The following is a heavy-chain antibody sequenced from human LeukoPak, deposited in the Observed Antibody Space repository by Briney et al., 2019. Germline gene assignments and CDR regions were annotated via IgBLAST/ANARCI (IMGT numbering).Heavy chain of an antibody. V-gene: IGHV3-74*01. J-gene: IGHJ4*02. D-gene: IGHD2-15*01. CDR1: RFTFSSYW. Sequence: PGGSLRLSCAASRFTFSSYWMHRLAHAPGKGLVGGSRVNYDGSRIGYADSVKGRFTNSRDNAKNTLYLQMNSLRAEDSAVYYCARGYGVAQEEWGQGTLVTVSS. CDR2: VNYDGSRI. CDR3: ARGYGVAQEE.